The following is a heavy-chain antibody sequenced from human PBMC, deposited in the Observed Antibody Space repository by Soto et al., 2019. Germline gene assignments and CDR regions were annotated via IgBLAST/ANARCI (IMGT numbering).Heavy chain of an antibody. Sequence: QINLIESGPTLVKPTQTLTLTCTFSGFSLSTSGAAVGWVRQPPGRALEWLALIYWDGDKRYNASLGNRLTITKDTSMNQVVLTLTNVDRAYTATYYCAHRATMTIFGLIIDNGIWFDPWGQGTRVIVSS. CDR2: IYWDGDK. J-gene: IGHJ5*02. CDR1: GFSLSTSGAA. V-gene: IGHV2-5*02. CDR3: AHRATMTIFGLIIDNGIWFDP. D-gene: IGHD3-3*01.